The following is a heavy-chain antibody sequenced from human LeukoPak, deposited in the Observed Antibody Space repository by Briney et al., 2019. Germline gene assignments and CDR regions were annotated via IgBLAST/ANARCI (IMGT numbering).Heavy chain of an antibody. D-gene: IGHD5-18*01. Sequence: AVPDTLQACLYTYTGYGFNWVRQAPGQGPEWMGRIRAYNGHIQHAQKLQGSVTIPTHTSKRTASLEQRSQRSGDTGVYYCAREGSYTAHYNWFNDWGQGSLVTVAS. CDR3: AREGSYTAHYNWFND. CDR2: IRAYNGHI. CDR1: LYTYTGYG. V-gene: IGHV1-18*01. J-gene: IGHJ5*02.